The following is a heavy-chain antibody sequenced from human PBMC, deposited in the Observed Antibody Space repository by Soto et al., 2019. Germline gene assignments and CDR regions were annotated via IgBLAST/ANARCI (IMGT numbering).Heavy chain of an antibody. Sequence: SETLSLTCTVSGGSISSSSYYWGWIRQPPGKGLEWIGSIYYSGSTYYNPSLKSRVTISVDTSKNQFSLKLSSVTAADTAVYYCARLRYFDWLAFDYWGQGTLVAVSS. CDR1: GGSISSSSYY. D-gene: IGHD3-9*01. CDR2: IYYSGST. CDR3: ARLRYFDWLAFDY. V-gene: IGHV4-39*01. J-gene: IGHJ4*02.